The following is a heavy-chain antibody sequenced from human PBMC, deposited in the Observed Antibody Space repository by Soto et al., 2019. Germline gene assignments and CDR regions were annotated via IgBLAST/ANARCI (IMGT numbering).Heavy chain of an antibody. CDR2: ISAYNGDT. V-gene: IGHV1-18*01. D-gene: IGHD5-12*01. J-gene: IGHJ6*04. Sequence: QVPLVQSGAEVTKPGASVKVSCKASGYTLTSYGISWVRQAPGQGLEWMGWISAYNGDTNYAQSLQGRVTMTTDTSTTTAYMELRSLRSDDTAVYYCATTIGYSYYYYGMDVWGKGTTVTVSS. CDR1: GYTLTSYG. CDR3: ATTIGYSYYYYGMDV.